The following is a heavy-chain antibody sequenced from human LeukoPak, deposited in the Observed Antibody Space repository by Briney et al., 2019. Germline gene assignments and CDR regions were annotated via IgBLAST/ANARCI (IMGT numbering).Heavy chain of an antibody. J-gene: IGHJ4*02. Sequence: ASVKVSCKVSGYTLTELSMHWVRQAPGKGLEWMGGFDPEDGETIYAQKFQGRVTMTEDTSTDTAYMELSSLRSEDTAVYYCATGSRSVLPWFGEFDYWGQGTLVTASS. CDR3: ATGSRSVLPWFGEFDY. CDR1: GYTLTELS. D-gene: IGHD3-10*01. V-gene: IGHV1-24*01. CDR2: FDPEDGET.